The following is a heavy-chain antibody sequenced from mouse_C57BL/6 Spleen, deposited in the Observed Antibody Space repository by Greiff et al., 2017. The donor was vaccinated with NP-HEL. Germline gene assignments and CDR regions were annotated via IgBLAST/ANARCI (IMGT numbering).Heavy chain of an antibody. Sequence: QVQLQQPGAELVKPGASVKLSCKASGYTFTSYWMHWVKQRPGQGLEWIGNINPSNGGTNYNEKFKSKATLTVAKSSSTAYMQLSSLTSEDSAVYYCARSNSNFSYAMDYWGQGTSVTVSS. CDR3: ARSNSNFSYAMDY. D-gene: IGHD2-5*01. J-gene: IGHJ4*01. CDR2: INPSNGGT. CDR1: GYTFTSYW. V-gene: IGHV1-53*01.